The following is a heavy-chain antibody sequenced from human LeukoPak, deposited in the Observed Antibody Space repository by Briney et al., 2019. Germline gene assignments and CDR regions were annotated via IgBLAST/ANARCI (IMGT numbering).Heavy chain of an antibody. CDR1: GFSFSSYA. V-gene: IGHV3-23*01. Sequence: GGSLRLSCAASGFSFSSYAMSWVRQAPGKGLEWVSAISGRGGSKYYADSMKGRFTISRDNSKNTLYLQMNSLRAEDTAVYYSSKEPRLKDCSGGSCYSEDWGQGTLVTVSS. J-gene: IGHJ4*02. CDR2: ISGRGGSK. D-gene: IGHD2-15*01. CDR3: SKEPRLKDCSGGSCYSED.